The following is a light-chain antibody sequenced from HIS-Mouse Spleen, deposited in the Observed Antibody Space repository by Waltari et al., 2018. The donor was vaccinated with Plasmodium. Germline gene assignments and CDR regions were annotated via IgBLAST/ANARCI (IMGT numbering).Light chain of an antibody. CDR2: RNK. V-gene: IGLV1-47*01. J-gene: IGLJ3*02. Sequence: QSALTQPPSASGTPGQSVTISCSGSSSNIGSNYVYWYQQLPGTAPKLLIYRNKQRPSGVPDRFSGSKSGTSASLAISGLRSEDEADYYCAAWDDSLRGRVFGGGTKLTVL. CDR3: AAWDDSLRGRV. CDR1: SSNIGSNY.